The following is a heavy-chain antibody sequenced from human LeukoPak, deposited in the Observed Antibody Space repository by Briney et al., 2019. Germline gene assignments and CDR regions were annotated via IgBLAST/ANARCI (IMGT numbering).Heavy chain of an antibody. J-gene: IGHJ4*02. D-gene: IGHD6-6*01. V-gene: IGHV4-59*01. Sequence: PSETLSLTCTVSGGSISSYYWSWIRQPPGKGLEWIGDIYNSGGTNYNPSLTSRVTISVDTSKNQFSLKLSSVTAADTAVYYCARVDPDSSSTLEVFDYWGQGNLVTVSS. CDR1: GGSISSYY. CDR2: IYNSGGT. CDR3: ARVDPDSSSTLEVFDY.